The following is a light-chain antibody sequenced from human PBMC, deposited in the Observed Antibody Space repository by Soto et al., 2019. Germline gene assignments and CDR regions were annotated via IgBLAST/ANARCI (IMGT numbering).Light chain of an antibody. CDR2: DAS. Sequence: DVPMTQSPSAVSASVGDRVTITCRASQDINSRLAWYQQKPGKAPKILISDASSLQSGVPSRFSGSGSRTEFPLTVSTLQPDDFATYYCQQYNAYSLYSFRQGTKLEIK. J-gene: IGKJ2*01. CDR1: QDINSR. V-gene: IGKV1-12*01. CDR3: QQYNAYSLYS.